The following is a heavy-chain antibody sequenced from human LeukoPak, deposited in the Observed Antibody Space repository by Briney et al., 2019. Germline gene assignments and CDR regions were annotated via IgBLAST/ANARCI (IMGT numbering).Heavy chain of an antibody. D-gene: IGHD3-10*01. CDR2: INHSGST. CDR3: MRVGYGSGNPPGGFDS. Sequence: SETLSLTCAVYGGSFSGYYWSWIRQSPRKGLEWIGEINHSGSTNYNPSLKSRVTMSVDTSKNQFSLKLSSVTAADTAVYYCMRVGYGSGNPPGGFDSWGQGTMVTVSS. J-gene: IGHJ3*02. CDR1: GGSFSGYY. V-gene: IGHV4-34*01.